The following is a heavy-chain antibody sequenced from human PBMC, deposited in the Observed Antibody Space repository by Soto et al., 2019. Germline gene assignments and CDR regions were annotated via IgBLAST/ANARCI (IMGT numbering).Heavy chain of an antibody. CDR1: GLTFSSYA. CDR3: AKDQTRDQGYCSNNSCSPDDFDI. V-gene: IGHV3-23*01. J-gene: IGHJ3*02. D-gene: IGHD2-2*01. CDR2: ISGSGGST. Sequence: EVQLLESGGALVQPGGSLRLSCAASGLTFSSYAMSWFRQAPGKGLGWVSAISGSGGSTYYADSVKGRFNISRDNSKKTLYLQMNSLRAEYTAVYYCAKDQTRDQGYCSNNSCSPDDFDIWGQGTMVTVSS.